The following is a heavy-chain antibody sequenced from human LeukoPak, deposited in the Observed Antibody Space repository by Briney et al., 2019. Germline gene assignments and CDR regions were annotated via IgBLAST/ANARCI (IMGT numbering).Heavy chain of an antibody. CDR2: IRSKAYGGTT. V-gene: IGHV3-49*04. J-gene: IGHJ4*02. Sequence: GGSLRLSCAASGFTFSSYSMNWVRQAPGKGLEWVGFIRSKAYGGTTEYAASVKGRFTISRDDSKSIAYLQMNSLKTEDTAVYYCTRVALAFYDILTGYAYAGYWGQGTLVTVSS. CDR1: GFTFSSYS. CDR3: TRVALAFYDILTGYAYAGY. D-gene: IGHD3-9*01.